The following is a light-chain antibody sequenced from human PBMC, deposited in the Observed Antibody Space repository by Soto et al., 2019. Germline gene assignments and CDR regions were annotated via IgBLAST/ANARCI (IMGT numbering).Light chain of an antibody. V-gene: IGLV2-14*01. J-gene: IGLJ1*01. CDR3: SSYTSSSLYV. Sequence: QSALTQPASVSGSTGQSITISCTGTSSDVGGYNYVSWYQQHPGKAPKLMIYDVSNRPSGVSNRFYGSKSGNTVSLSISGLQAEHEADYYCSSYTSSSLYVFGTGTKLTVL. CDR2: DVS. CDR1: SSDVGGYNY.